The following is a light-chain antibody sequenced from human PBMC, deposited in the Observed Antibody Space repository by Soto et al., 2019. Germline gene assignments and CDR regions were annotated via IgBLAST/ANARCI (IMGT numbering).Light chain of an antibody. CDR1: KLGRKY. J-gene: IGLJ2*01. CDR3: QAWDNRTVV. CDR2: QDS. V-gene: IGLV3-1*01. Sequence: SYELTQPPSVSVSPGQTASITCSADKLGRKYAFWYQQKPGQSPVLVIYQDSKRPSGIPERFSGSNSGSTATLTISGTQAMDEADYYCQAWDNRTVVFGGGTKLTV.